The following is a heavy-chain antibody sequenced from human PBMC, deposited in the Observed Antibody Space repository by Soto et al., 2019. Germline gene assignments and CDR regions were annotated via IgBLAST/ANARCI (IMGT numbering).Heavy chain of an antibody. Sequence: ASVKVSCKASGDTFSSHFIHWVRQAPGQGLEWMGIINPDPNSASYSKEFQGRLTLTSDMSSRTVYMQLSNLRSDDTAVYYCAAVSSRASLGLSASWGQGTLVTVSS. V-gene: IGHV1-46*01. J-gene: IGHJ5*02. CDR2: INPDPNSA. CDR3: AAVSSRASLGLSAS. CDR1: GDTFSSHF. D-gene: IGHD3-16*01.